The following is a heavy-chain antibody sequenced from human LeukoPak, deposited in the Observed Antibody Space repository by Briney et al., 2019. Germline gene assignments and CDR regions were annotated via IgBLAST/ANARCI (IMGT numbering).Heavy chain of an antibody. D-gene: IGHD3-22*01. J-gene: IGHJ3*02. Sequence: GGSLRLSCAASGSTFSRYAMHWVRQAPGKGLEWVAVISYDGNNKYYPDSVKGRFTISRDNSKNTLYLQMNSLRAEDTAVYYCAKALSMIVVVTTDAFDIWGQGTMVTVSS. V-gene: IGHV3-30*04. CDR2: ISYDGNNK. CDR3: AKALSMIVVVTTDAFDI. CDR1: GSTFSRYA.